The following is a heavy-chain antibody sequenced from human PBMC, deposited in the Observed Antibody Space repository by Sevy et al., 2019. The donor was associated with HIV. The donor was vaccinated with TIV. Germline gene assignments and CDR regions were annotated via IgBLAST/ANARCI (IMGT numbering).Heavy chain of an antibody. V-gene: IGHV4-59*08. J-gene: IGHJ4*02. CDR3: AGENAWGRGYS. CDR1: GGSITSLY. D-gene: IGHD1-26*01. CDR2: IYYNGHI. Sequence: SETLSLTCTVSGGSITSLYWNWIRQPPGKGLEWSANIYYNGHINYNPSLKSRVTLSLETSKNQFSLRLSSVTAADTAMYYCAGENAWGRGYSWGQGTLVSVSS.